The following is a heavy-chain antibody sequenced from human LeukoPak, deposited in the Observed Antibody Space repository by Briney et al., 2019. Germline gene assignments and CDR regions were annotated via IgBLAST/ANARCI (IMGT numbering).Heavy chain of an antibody. J-gene: IGHJ4*02. CDR1: GGSISSYY. Sequence: SETLSLTCTVSGGSISSYYWSWIRQPPGKGLEWIGYIYYSGSTNYNPSLKSRVTISVDTSKNQFSLKLNSVTAADTAVYYCARGPTRYYFDYWGQGILVTVSS. D-gene: IGHD1/OR15-1a*01. CDR2: IYYSGST. V-gene: IGHV4-59*01. CDR3: ARGPTRYYFDY.